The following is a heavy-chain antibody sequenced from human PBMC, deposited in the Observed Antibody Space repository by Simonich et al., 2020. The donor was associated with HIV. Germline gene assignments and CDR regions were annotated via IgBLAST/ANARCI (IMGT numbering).Heavy chain of an antibody. D-gene: IGHD2-15*01. Sequence: QVQLQQWGAGLLKPSETLSLTCAVYGGSFSTYYWYWIRQSPGKGLEWIGEINHSESTNYNPSLESRVTISLDTSKNHFSLKLNSVTAADTAVYYCTTSYCSGGTCYWYFDLWGRGTLVTVSS. V-gene: IGHV4-34*01. CDR3: TTSYCSGGTCYWYFDL. CDR1: GGSFSTYY. J-gene: IGHJ2*01. CDR2: INHSEST.